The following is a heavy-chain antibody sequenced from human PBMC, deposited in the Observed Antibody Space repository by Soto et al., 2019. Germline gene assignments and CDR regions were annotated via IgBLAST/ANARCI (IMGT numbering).Heavy chain of an antibody. J-gene: IGHJ4*02. V-gene: IGHV4-59*01. CDR1: GGSISSYY. CDR3: ARAGAEEWLLHPLDY. CDR2: IYYSGST. Sequence: SETLSLTCTVSGGSISSYYWSWIRQPPGKGLEWIGYIYYSGSTNYNPSLKSRVTISVHTSKNQFSLKLSSVTAADTAVYYCARAGAEEWLLHPLDYWGQGTLVTVS. D-gene: IGHD5-12*01.